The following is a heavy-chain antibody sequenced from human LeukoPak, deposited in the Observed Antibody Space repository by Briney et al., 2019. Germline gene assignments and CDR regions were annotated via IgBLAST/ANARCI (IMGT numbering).Heavy chain of an antibody. J-gene: IGHJ4*02. V-gene: IGHV1-24*01. D-gene: IGHD6-13*01. Sequence: ASVKVSCKVSGYTLTELSMHWVRQAPGKGLEWMGGFDPEDGETIYAQKFQGRVTMTEDTSTDTAYMELSSLRSEDTAVYYCATAVVSHSSSWGFLTYWGQGTLVTVSS. CDR2: FDPEDGET. CDR1: GYTLTELS. CDR3: ATAVVSHSSSWGFLTY.